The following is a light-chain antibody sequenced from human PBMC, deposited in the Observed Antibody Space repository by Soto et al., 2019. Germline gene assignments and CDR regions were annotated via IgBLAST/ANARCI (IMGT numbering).Light chain of an antibody. CDR3: QVWDRTSDVV. J-gene: IGLJ2*01. CDR2: YDN. Sequence: SSELTQPPSVSVAPGKTARINCEGNNIGNKSVHWYQQKPGQAPVLLIYYDNDRPSGIPERFSGSNSGNTATLTISRVEAGDEADYYCQVWDRTSDVVFGGGTKLTVL. V-gene: IGLV3-21*04. CDR1: NIGNKS.